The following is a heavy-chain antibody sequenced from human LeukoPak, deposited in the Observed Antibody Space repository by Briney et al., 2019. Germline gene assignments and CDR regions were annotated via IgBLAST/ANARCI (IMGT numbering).Heavy chain of an antibody. Sequence: SETLSLTCTVSGGSLCTYYWRWIRQSPGKGLEGIGYIHVNAGASYNPYPQSRVTITVYASRTQFFLKMSSVTAADTAVYDYARQSGAGIEDMDVWGKGTKVTVAS. CDR1: GGSLCTYY. D-gene: IGHD3-10*01. V-gene: IGHV4-59*08. CDR2: IHVNAGA. J-gene: IGHJ6*03. CDR3: ARQSGAGIEDMDV.